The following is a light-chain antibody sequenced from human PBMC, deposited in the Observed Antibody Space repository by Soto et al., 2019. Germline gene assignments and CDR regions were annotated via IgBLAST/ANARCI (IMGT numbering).Light chain of an antibody. V-gene: IGLV1-47*01. CDR2: PNS. CDR1: SSNIGSNN. J-gene: IGLJ3*02. Sequence: QPVLTQSPSASGTPGQRVSISCSGSSSNIGSNNVYWYRQFPGSAPRFLIYPNSPRPSGVPDRFSASKSGTSASLVISGLRPEDEATYYCATWDDSPSGRSWVFGGGTQLTVL. CDR3: ATWDDSPSGRSWV.